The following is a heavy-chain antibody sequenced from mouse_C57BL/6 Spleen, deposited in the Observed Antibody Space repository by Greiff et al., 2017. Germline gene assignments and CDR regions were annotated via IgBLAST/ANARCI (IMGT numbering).Heavy chain of an antibody. CDR2: IDPANGNT. CDR1: GFNINNTY. V-gene: IGHV14-3*01. Sequence: VQLQQSVAELVRPGASVKLSCTASGFNINNTYMHWVKQRPVQGLEWIGTIDPANGNTKYAPKFQGKATITADTSSNTAYLQLSSLTSEVTAIYYSARGGSSYAMDYWGQGTSVTVSS. CDR3: ARGGSSYAMDY. J-gene: IGHJ4*01. D-gene: IGHD1-1*02.